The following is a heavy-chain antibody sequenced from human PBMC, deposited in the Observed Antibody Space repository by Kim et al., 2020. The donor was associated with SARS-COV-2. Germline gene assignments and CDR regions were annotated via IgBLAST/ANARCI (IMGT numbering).Heavy chain of an antibody. V-gene: IGHV3-30*18. CDR3: AKESEGGYSYDFYYYYGMDV. J-gene: IGHJ6*02. D-gene: IGHD5-18*01. CDR1: GFTFSSYG. Sequence: GGSLRLSCAASGFTFSSYGMHWVRQAPGKGLEWVAVISYDGSNKYYADSVKGRFTISRDNSKNTLYLQMNSLRAEDTAVYCCAKESEGGYSYDFYYYYGMDVWGQGTTVTVSS. CDR2: ISYDGSNK.